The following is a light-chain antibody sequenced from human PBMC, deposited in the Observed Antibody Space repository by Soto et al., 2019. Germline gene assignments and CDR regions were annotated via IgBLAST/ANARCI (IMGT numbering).Light chain of an antibody. V-gene: IGLV2-14*01. CDR2: DVS. CDR3: SSYRSSSTLYV. Sequence: QSALTQPASVSGSPGQSITISCTGTSSDVGGYNYVSWYQQHPGKAPKLMIYDVSNRPSGVSNRCSGSKSGNTASLTISGLQAEDEADYYCSSYRSSSTLYVFGTGTKLTVL. J-gene: IGLJ1*01. CDR1: SSDVGGYNY.